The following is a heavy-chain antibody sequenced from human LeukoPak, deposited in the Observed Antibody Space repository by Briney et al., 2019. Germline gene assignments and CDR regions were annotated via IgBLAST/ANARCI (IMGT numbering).Heavy chain of an antibody. J-gene: IGHJ3*02. CDR2: ISSSGSTI. D-gene: IGHD4-17*01. CDR1: GFTFSDYY. Sequence: GSLRLSCVASGFTFSDYYMSWIRQAPGKGLEWVSYISSSGSTIYYADSVKGRFTISRDNAKNSLYLQMNSLRAEDTAVYYCARHTVTTPDDAFDIWGQGTMVTVSS. V-gene: IGHV3-11*01. CDR3: ARHTVTTPDDAFDI.